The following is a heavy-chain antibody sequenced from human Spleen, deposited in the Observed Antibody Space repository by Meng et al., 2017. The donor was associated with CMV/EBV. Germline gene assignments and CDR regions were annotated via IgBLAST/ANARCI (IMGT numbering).Heavy chain of an antibody. CDR2: IRYDGSNK. Sequence: GGSLRLSCAASGFTFSSYGMHWVRQAPGKGLEWVAFIRYDGSNKYYVDSVKGRFTISRDNSKNTLYLQMNSLRAEDTAVYYCAKDPGLQYDFWSGSPFEYWGQGTLVTVSS. D-gene: IGHD3-3*01. CDR3: AKDPGLQYDFWSGSPFEY. J-gene: IGHJ4*02. V-gene: IGHV3-30*02. CDR1: GFTFSSYG.